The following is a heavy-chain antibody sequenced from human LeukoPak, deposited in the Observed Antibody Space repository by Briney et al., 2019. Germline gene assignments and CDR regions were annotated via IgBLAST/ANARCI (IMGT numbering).Heavy chain of an antibody. V-gene: IGHV3-11*04. CDR2: ISTSGGSGRTI. Sequence: GRSLRPSCAASGFTFSDYYMSWIRQAPGKGLKRLSYISTSGGSGRTIYYADSVKGRFTISRDNAKNSLYLQMNSLRADDTAVYYCATGGNDFDYWGQGTLVTVSS. J-gene: IGHJ4*02. CDR1: GFTFSDYY. D-gene: IGHD4-23*01. CDR3: ATGGNDFDY.